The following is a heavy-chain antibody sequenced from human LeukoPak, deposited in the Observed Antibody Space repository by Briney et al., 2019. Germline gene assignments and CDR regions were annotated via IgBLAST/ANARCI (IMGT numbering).Heavy chain of an antibody. CDR2: INHSGST. CDR3: ARGHGVGAVPPYYFDY. V-gene: IGHV4-34*01. J-gene: IGHJ4*02. Sequence: SETLSLTCAVYGGSFSGYYWSWIRRPPGKGLEWIGEINHSGSTNYNPSLKSRVTISVDTSKNQFSLKLSSVTAADTAVYYCARGHGVGAVPPYYFDYWGQGTLVTVSS. D-gene: IGHD1-26*01. CDR1: GGSFSGYY.